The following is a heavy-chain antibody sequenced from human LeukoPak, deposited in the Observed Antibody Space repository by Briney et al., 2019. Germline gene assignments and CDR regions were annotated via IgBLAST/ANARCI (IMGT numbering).Heavy chain of an antibody. V-gene: IGHV3-11*01. CDR1: GFTFSDYY. CDR3: ARSWELQDWFDP. J-gene: IGHJ5*02. Sequence: GGSLRLSCAASGFTFSDYYMSWIRQAPGKGLEWVSYISSSGSTIYYAVSVKGRFTISRDNAKNSLYLQMNSLRAEDTAVYYCARSWELQDWFDPWGQGTLVTVSS. D-gene: IGHD1-26*01. CDR2: ISSSGSTI.